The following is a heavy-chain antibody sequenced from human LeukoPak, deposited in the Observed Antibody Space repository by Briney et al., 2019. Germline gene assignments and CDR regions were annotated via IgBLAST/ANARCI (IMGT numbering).Heavy chain of an antibody. CDR1: GYTFTVYY. CDR2: INPNSGGT. CDR3: ARDTSVRGVITDY. D-gene: IGHD3-10*01. Sequence: ASVTVSFTASGYTFTVYYMHWVRQAPGQGLEWMGWINPNSGGTNYAQKFQGRVTMTRDTSISTAYMELSRLRSDDTAVYYCARDTSVRGVITDYWGQGTLVTVSS. J-gene: IGHJ4*02. V-gene: IGHV1-2*02.